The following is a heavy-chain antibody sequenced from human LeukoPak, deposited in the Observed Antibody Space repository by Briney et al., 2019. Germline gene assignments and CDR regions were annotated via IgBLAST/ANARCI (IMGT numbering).Heavy chain of an antibody. CDR2: IYPGYSDG. Sequence: GESLKISCKISGYTLTNNWIGWVRQVPGKGLEWMGLIYPGYSDGKYSPSFQGQVTLSVDTSISTAYLQWKSLKASDTAIYYCARPHVSGSSHDAFDIWGQGTKVTVSS. CDR3: ARPHVSGSSHDAFDI. J-gene: IGHJ3*02. CDR1: GYTLTNNW. V-gene: IGHV5-51*01. D-gene: IGHD3-10*01.